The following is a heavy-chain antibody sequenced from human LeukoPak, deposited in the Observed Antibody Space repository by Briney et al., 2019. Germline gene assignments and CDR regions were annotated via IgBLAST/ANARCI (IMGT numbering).Heavy chain of an antibody. CDR1: GGTFSSYA. J-gene: IGHJ5*02. Sequence: SVKVSCTASGGTFSSYAISWVRHAPGQGLGWMGGIIPIFGTANYAQKFQGRVTITADKSTSTAYMELSSLRSEDTAVYYCATDLRSRRKWELLPWGQGTLVTVSS. CDR3: ATDLRSRRKWELLP. D-gene: IGHD1-26*01. CDR2: IIPIFGTA. V-gene: IGHV1-69*06.